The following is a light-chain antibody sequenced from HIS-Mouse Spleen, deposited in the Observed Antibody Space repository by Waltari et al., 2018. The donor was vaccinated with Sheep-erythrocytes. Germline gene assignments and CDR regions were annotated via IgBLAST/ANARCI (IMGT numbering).Light chain of an antibody. V-gene: IGLV2-23*01. CDR3: CSYAGSSTWV. CDR2: AGS. CDR1: SSDVGSYNL. J-gene: IGLJ3*02. Sequence: QSALTQPASVSGSPGQSITISCTGTSSDVGSYNLVSWYQQHPGKAPKLMSYAGSKRPSGVLNPFSGSKSGNTASLTISGLQAEDEADYYCCSYAGSSTWVFGGGTKLTVL.